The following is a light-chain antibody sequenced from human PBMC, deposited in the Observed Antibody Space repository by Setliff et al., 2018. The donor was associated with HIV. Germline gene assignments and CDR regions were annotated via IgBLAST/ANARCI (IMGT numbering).Light chain of an antibody. Sequence: NFMLTQPHSVSESPGKTVTISCTRSSGSIASHYVQWYQQRPGSSPTTVIYEDNQRPSGVPDRFSGSIDSSSNPASLTISGLKTEDEADYYCQSYDSSFVVFGGGTKVTVL. J-gene: IGLJ2*01. CDR3: QSYDSSFVV. CDR2: EDN. V-gene: IGLV6-57*01. CDR1: SGSIASHY.